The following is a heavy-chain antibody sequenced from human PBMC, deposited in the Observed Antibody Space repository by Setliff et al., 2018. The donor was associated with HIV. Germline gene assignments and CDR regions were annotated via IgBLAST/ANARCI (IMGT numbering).Heavy chain of an antibody. D-gene: IGHD3-10*01. Sequence: PSETLSLTCTVSGGSISSSTYYWGWIRQPPGKGLEWIGNIYHSGSTYYNPSLKSRVTISVDTSKNQFSLKLRSVTAADTAVYYCARGHGSGSPANWFDPWGQGTLVTVSS. CDR1: GGSISSSTYY. V-gene: IGHV4-39*07. CDR3: ARGHGSGSPANWFDP. J-gene: IGHJ5*02. CDR2: IYHSGST.